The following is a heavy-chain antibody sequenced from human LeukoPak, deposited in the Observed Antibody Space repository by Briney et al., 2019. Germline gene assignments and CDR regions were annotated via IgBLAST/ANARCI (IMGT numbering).Heavy chain of an antibody. CDR2: IYYSGST. CDR1: GGSISSYY. J-gene: IGHJ4*02. V-gene: IGHV4-59*08. CDR3: ARAVTPNPDLFDY. Sequence: SETLSLTCTVSGGSISSYYWSWIRRPPGKGLEWIGYIYYSGSTNYNPSLKSRVTISVDTSKNQFSLKLSSVTAADTAVYYCARAVTPNPDLFDYWGQGTLVTVSS. D-gene: IGHD5-18*01.